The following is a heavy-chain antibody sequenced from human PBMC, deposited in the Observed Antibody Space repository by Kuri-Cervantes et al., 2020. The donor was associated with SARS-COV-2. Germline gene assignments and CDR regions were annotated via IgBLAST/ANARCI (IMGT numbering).Heavy chain of an antibody. V-gene: IGHV1-46*01. J-gene: IGHJ6*02. Sequence: ASVKVSCKASGYIFTSYYMHWVRQAPGQGLEWMGIINPSGGSTSYAQKFQGRVTMTRDTSTSTVYMELSSLRSEDTAVYYCATLPLPAMGYYGMDVWGQGTTVTVSS. CDR2: INPSGGST. CDR1: GYIFTSYY. D-gene: IGHD5-18*01. CDR3: ATLPLPAMGYYGMDV.